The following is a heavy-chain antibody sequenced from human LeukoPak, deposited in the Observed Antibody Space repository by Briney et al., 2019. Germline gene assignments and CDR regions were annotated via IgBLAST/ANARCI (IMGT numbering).Heavy chain of an antibody. D-gene: IGHD2-8*01. CDR1: GGSINSYY. J-gene: IGHJ4*02. CDR3: ARGAYGTTIDY. CDR2: IYYSGST. V-gene: IGHV4-59*06. Sequence: KTSETLSLTCTVSGGSINSYYWSWIRQHPGKGLEWIGYIYYSGSTYYNPSLKSRVTISVDTSKNQFSLKLSSVTAADSAVYYCARGAYGTTIDYWGQGTLVTVSS.